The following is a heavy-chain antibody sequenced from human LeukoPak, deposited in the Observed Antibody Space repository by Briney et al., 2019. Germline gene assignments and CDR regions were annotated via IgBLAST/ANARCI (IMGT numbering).Heavy chain of an antibody. V-gene: IGHV3-48*03. Sequence: GGSLRLSCAASGFTFSSYEMNWVRQAPGKGLEWVSYISSSGSTIYYADPVKGRFTISRDNAKNSLYLQMNSLRAEDTAVYYCARVDYSSGWYVDYWGQGTLVTVSS. CDR3: ARVDYSSGWYVDY. CDR1: GFTFSSYE. J-gene: IGHJ4*02. CDR2: ISSSGSTI. D-gene: IGHD6-19*01.